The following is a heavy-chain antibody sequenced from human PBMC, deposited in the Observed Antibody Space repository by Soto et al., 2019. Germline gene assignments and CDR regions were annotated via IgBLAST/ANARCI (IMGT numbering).Heavy chain of an antibody. CDR2: IYYTGST. CDR1: GGSISSSRYY. Sequence: QLQLQESGPGLLKPSETLSLTCTVSGGSISSSRYYWGWIRQPPGKGLELIGSIYYTGSTYYNPSIRSRGIISVDTSRNLFSLRLISVTAADTAVYYCARTHFDDAPDLFDYWGQGTLVTVSS. CDR3: ARTHFDDAPDLFDY. D-gene: IGHD3-9*01. V-gene: IGHV4-39*01. J-gene: IGHJ4*02.